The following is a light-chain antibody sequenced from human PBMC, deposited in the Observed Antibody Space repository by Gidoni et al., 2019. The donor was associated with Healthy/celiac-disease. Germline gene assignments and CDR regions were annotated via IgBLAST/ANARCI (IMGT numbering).Light chain of an antibody. J-gene: IGKJ3*01. Sequence: IQLTQSPSSLSASVGDRVTITCRASQGISSYLAWYQQKPGKAPKHLIYAASTLQSGVPSRFSGSGSGTDFTLTISSLQPEDFATYYCQQLNSYPLTFGPGTKVDIK. CDR2: AAS. CDR3: QQLNSYPLT. CDR1: QGISSY. V-gene: IGKV1-9*01.